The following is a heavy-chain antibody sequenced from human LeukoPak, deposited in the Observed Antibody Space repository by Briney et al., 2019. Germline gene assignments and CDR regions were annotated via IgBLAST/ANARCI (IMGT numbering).Heavy chain of an antibody. V-gene: IGHV3-30*18. D-gene: IGHD3-10*01. CDR1: GFTFSSYG. CDR2: ISCDGSNK. Sequence: GGSLRLSCAASGFTFSSYGMHGVRQARGKGLEWVAVISCDGSNKYYADSVKGRFTISRDNSKNTLYLQMNSLRAEDTAVYYCAKDSPYGSGTGWFGPWGQGTLVTVSS. CDR3: AKDSPYGSGTGWFGP. J-gene: IGHJ5*02.